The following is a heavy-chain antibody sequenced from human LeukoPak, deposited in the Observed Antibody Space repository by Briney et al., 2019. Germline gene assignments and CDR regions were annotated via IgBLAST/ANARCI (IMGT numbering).Heavy chain of an antibody. CDR1: GGSINSYF. J-gene: IGHJ5*02. V-gene: IGHV4-59*01. CDR2: IYYSGST. Sequence: SETLSLTCTVSGGSINSYFWSWIRQPPGKGLEWIGYIYYSGSTNYNPSLKSRVTISVDTSKNQFSLKLSSVTAADTAVYYCARALSGDTSWFDPWGQGTLVTVSS. D-gene: IGHD3-10*01. CDR3: ARALSGDTSWFDP.